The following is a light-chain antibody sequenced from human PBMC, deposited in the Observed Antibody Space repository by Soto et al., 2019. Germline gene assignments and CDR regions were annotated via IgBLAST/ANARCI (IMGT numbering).Light chain of an antibody. V-gene: IGKV3-11*01. Sequence: EIVLTQSPATLSLSPGERATLSCRASQTVTSSLAWYQPKPGQAPRLLIYEASNRATGIPAGFSGIGSGAAFTLTLSSLEPEDFSLYYCQQHINWPLTFGGGTKVEIK. CDR3: QQHINWPLT. CDR1: QTVTSS. CDR2: EAS. J-gene: IGKJ4*01.